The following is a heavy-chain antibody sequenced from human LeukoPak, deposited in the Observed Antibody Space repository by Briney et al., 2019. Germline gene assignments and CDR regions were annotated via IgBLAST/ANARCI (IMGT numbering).Heavy chain of an antibody. CDR3: ARRIGYCSSTSCRTYYFDY. CDR1: GGSISSYY. D-gene: IGHD2-2*01. J-gene: IGHJ4*02. V-gene: IGHV4-4*09. Sequence: SETLSLTCTVSGGSISSYYWSWIRQPPGKGLEWIGYIYTSGSTNYNPSLKSRVTKSVDTSKNQFSLKLSSVTAADTAVYYCARRIGYCSSTSCRTYYFDYWGQGTLVTVSS. CDR2: IYTSGST.